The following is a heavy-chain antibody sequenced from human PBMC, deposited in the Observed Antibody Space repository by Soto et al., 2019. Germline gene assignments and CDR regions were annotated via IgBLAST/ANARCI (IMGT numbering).Heavy chain of an antibody. J-gene: IGHJ4*01. CDR3: ARSTQGFNTGWYLGY. CDR1: GGSFSGYY. CDR2: INHSGST. Sequence: PSETLSLTCAVYGGSFSGYYWTWIRQPPGTGLEWIGEINHSGSTNYNPSLKSRATITADTAKNQFSLKLSSVTAADTAVYYCARSTQGFNTGWYLGYWGQGTLVTVSS. V-gene: IGHV4-34*09. D-gene: IGHD6-19*01.